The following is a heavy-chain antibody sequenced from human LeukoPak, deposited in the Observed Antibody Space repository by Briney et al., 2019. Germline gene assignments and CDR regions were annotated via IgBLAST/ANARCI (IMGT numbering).Heavy chain of an antibody. D-gene: IGHD3-10*01. CDR1: GGSISSSSYY. J-gene: IGHJ4*02. Sequence: PSETLSLTCTVSGGSISSSSYYWGWIRQPPGKGLEWIGSIYYSGSTYYNPSLKSRVTISVDTSKNQFSLKLSSVTAADTAVYYCARLSGYYGFYWGQGTLLTVSS. V-gene: IGHV4-39*01. CDR2: IYYSGST. CDR3: ARLSGYYGFY.